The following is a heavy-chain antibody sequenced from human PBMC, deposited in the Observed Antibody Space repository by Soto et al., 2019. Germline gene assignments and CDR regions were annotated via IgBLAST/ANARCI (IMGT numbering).Heavy chain of an antibody. Sequence: GGSLRLSCAASGFTFSSYWMSWVRQAPGKGLEWVANIKQDGSEKYYVDSVKGRFTISRDNAKNSLYLQMNSLRAEDTAVYYCARTIAAAVIYYGMDVWGQGTTVTVSS. CDR3: ARTIAAAVIYYGMDV. CDR2: IKQDGSEK. CDR1: GFTFSSYW. D-gene: IGHD6-13*01. V-gene: IGHV3-7*03. J-gene: IGHJ6*02.